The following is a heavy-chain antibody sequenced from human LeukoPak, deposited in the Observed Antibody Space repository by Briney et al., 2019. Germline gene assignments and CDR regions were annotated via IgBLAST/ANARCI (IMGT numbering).Heavy chain of an antibody. Sequence: SETLSLTCTVSGGSFSSTSFYWGWIRQPQGKGLEWIGSIYYSGTTYYSPSLKSRVTISVDTSKNQFSLKLSSVTAADTAVYYCARYGSGTYYSSVSDYWGQGTLVTVSS. CDR1: GGSFSSTSFY. CDR2: IYYSGTT. V-gene: IGHV4-39*01. D-gene: IGHD3-10*01. CDR3: ARYGSGTYYSSVSDY. J-gene: IGHJ4*02.